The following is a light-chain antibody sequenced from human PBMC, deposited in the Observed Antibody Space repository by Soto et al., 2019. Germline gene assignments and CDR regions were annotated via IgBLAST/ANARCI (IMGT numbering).Light chain of an antibody. CDR1: QSVSSSY. J-gene: IGKJ1*01. Sequence: EIVLTQSPGILSLSPGDRATLSFRASQSVSSSYLAWYQQKPGQAPRLLIYGASSRATGIPDRFSGSGSGTDFTLTISRLEPEDFAVYYCQQYGSSPTWTFGQGTKVEIK. CDR3: QQYGSSPTWT. CDR2: GAS. V-gene: IGKV3-20*01.